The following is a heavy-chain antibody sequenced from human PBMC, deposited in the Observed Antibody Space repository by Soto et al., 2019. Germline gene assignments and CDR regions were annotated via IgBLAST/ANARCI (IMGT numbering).Heavy chain of an antibody. D-gene: IGHD2-15*01. CDR3: ARDSSYCSGGSCYSPPVDY. J-gene: IGHJ4*02. Sequence: VKVSCKASGYTFTSYGISWVRQAPGQGLEWMGWISAYNGNTNYAQKLQGRVTMTTDTSTSTAYMELRSLRSDDTAVYYCARDSSYCSGGSCYSPPVDYWGQGTLVTVSS. CDR1: GYTFTSYG. V-gene: IGHV1-18*01. CDR2: ISAYNGNT.